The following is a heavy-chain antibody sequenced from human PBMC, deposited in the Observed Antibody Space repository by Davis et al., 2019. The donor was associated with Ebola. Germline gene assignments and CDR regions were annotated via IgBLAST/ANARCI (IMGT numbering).Heavy chain of an antibody. D-gene: IGHD3-22*01. CDR1: GFTFSGAA. CDR3: TGEFHYDTSGYYSIGY. CDR2: IRSRTNSYAT. Sequence: PGGSLRLSCVVSGFTFSGAAIHWVRQASGKGLEWVGRIRSRTNSYATAYGASVKGRFTISRDDSKNTAYLQMNSLKTEDTAVYYCTGEFHYDTSGYYSIGYWGQGTLVTVSS. V-gene: IGHV3-73*01. J-gene: IGHJ4*02.